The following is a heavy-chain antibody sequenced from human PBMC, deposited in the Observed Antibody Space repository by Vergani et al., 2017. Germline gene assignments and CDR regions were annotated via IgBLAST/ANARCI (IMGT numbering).Heavy chain of an antibody. CDR3: AKDQVILLWFGELNRGRDAVDI. CDR1: GFTFSSYA. CDR2: ISGSGGST. V-gene: IGHV3-23*01. J-gene: IGHJ3*02. D-gene: IGHD3-10*01. Sequence: EVQLLESGGGLVQPGGSLRLSCAASGFTFSSYAMSWVRQAPGKGLEWVSAISGSGGSTYYADSVKGRFTISRDNSKNTLYLQMNSLRAEDTAVYYCAKDQVILLWFGELNRGRDAVDIWGQGTMVTVSS.